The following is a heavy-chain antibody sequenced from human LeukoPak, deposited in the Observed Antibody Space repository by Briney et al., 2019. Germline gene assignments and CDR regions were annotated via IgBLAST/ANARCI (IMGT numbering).Heavy chain of an antibody. CDR1: GFTFRDFS. CDR3: AKDRLYFGNDFGDY. CDR2: ISNGGDHT. V-gene: IGHV3-23*01. D-gene: IGHD3-9*01. J-gene: IGHJ4*02. Sequence: GGSLRLSCVASGFTFRDFSMSWVRQAPGKGLEWVSVISNGGDHTYYADSVKGRFAISRDNSKNTLYLQMNSLRTEDTAIYYCAKDRLYFGNDFGDYWGQGTLATVSS.